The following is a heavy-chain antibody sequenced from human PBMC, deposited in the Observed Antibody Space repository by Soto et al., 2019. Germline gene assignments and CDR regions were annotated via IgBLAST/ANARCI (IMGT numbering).Heavy chain of an antibody. Sequence: EEVLVESGGGFVQPGGSLRLSCAASGFTFNTYSVNWVRQAPGKGLEWISHISSRGTAINYADSVKGRFTISRDNAKNSLFLQMHSLRDEDTAVYYCARARCTTTSCYRGLDVWGQGTTVTVSS. V-gene: IGHV3-48*02. CDR1: GFTFNTYS. D-gene: IGHD2-2*02. J-gene: IGHJ6*02. CDR3: ARARCTTTSCYRGLDV. CDR2: ISSRGTAI.